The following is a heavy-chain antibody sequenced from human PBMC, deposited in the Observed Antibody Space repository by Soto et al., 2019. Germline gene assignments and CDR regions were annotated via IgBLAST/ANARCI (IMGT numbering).Heavy chain of an antibody. CDR3: AHSQSDSRGYYPTAGDY. CDR1: GFSLSTNGVG. D-gene: IGHD3-22*01. Sequence: QITLKESGPTLVKPTQTLTLTCTFSGFSLSTNGVGVVWIRQPPGKALEWLAVILWDDDKRYSPSLKSRLTITQDTSKNQVLLTMPNLDPVDTATYYCAHSQSDSRGYYPTAGDYWGQGTLVTVSS. CDR2: ILWDDDK. J-gene: IGHJ4*02. V-gene: IGHV2-5*02.